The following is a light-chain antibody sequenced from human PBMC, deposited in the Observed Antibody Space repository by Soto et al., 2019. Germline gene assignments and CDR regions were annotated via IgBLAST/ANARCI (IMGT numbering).Light chain of an antibody. CDR3: RSYTSSSTLV. Sequence: QSVLTQPASVSGSPGQSITISCTGTSSDVGGYNYVSWYQQHPGKAPQLMIYAVSNRPSGVSNRFSGSKSGNTASLTISGLQAEDEADYYCRSYTSSSTLVFVGGTKVTVL. J-gene: IGLJ2*01. CDR1: SSDVGGYNY. CDR2: AVS. V-gene: IGLV2-14*01.